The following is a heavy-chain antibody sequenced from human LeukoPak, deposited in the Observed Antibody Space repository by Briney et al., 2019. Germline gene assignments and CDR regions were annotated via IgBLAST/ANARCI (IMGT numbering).Heavy chain of an antibody. J-gene: IGHJ4*02. CDR2: INSDGSST. Sequence: QPGGSLRLSCAAAGFTFSSYWMHWVRQVPGKGLVWVSRINSDGSSTSYADSVKGRFTISRDNAKNTLHLQMNSLRAEDTAVYYCARDYGGNLADYWGQGTLVTVSS. CDR1: GFTFSSYW. D-gene: IGHD4-23*01. V-gene: IGHV3-74*01. CDR3: ARDYGGNLADY.